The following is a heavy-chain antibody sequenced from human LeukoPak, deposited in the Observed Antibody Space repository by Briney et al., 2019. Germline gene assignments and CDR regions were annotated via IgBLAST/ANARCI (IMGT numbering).Heavy chain of an antibody. V-gene: IGHV1-69-2*01. CDR1: GYTFTDYY. J-gene: IGHJ4*02. CDR2: VDPEDGET. CDR3: ATVSGPYDSSGYYSPDY. Sequence: GATVKLSCKVSGYTFTDYYMHWVQQAPGKGLEWMGLVDPEDGETIYAEKFQGRVTITADTSTDTAYMELSSLRSEDTAVYYCATVSGPYDSSGYYSPDYWGQRTLVTVSS. D-gene: IGHD3-22*01.